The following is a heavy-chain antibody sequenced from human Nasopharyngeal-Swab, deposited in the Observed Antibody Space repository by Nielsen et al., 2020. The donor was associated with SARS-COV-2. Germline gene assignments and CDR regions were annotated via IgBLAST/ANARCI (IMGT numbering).Heavy chain of an antibody. V-gene: IGHV3-30-3*01. D-gene: IGHD4-23*01. CDR2: ISYDGSNK. Sequence: GESLKISCAASGFTFSSYAMHWVRQAPGKGLEWVAVISYDGSNKYYVDSVKGRFTISRDNSKNTLYLQMNSLRAEDTAVYYCASAYGGSYWYFDLWGRGTLVTVSS. J-gene: IGHJ2*01. CDR3: ASAYGGSYWYFDL. CDR1: GFTFSSYA.